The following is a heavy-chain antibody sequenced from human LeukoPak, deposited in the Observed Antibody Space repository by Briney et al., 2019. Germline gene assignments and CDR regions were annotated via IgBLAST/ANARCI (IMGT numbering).Heavy chain of an antibody. Sequence: ASVKVSCKASGYTFTSYGISWVRQAPGQGLEWMGWISAYNGNTNYAQKLQGRVTMTTDTSTSTAYTELRSLRSDDTAVYYCARVIWFGELWYFDYWGQGTLVTVSS. V-gene: IGHV1-18*01. CDR2: ISAYNGNT. D-gene: IGHD3-10*01. CDR3: ARVIWFGELWYFDY. J-gene: IGHJ4*02. CDR1: GYTFTSYG.